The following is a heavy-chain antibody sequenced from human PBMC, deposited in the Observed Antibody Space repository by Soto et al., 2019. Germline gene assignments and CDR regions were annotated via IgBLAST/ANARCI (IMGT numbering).Heavy chain of an antibody. Sequence: GGSLRLSCAASGFSFASYALSWVRQAPGKGLEWISGTSASGGRPYYAASMKGRFTVSRDNSNNTLYLKLNRLRDEDTAVYYGAKDSSTTPTSQGDLVNWGHGTLVTVSS. J-gene: IGHJ4*01. D-gene: IGHD2-21*02. CDR2: TSASGGRP. V-gene: IGHV3-23*01. CDR3: AKDSSTTPTSQGDLVN. CDR1: GFSFASYA.